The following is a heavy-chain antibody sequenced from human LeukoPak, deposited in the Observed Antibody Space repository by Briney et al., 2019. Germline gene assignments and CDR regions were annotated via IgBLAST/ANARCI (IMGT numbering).Heavy chain of an antibody. CDR3: ARDYAGTNWFGP. J-gene: IGHJ5*02. CDR2: INSDGSST. D-gene: IGHD1-26*01. Sequence: PGGSLRLCSAASGFTFSSYWMHWVRKAQGKGLVWVSRINSDGSSTSYADSVRGRFTISRDNAKNTLYLQMNSLRAEDTAVYYCARDYAGTNWFGPWGQGTLVTVSS. CDR1: GFTFSSYW. V-gene: IGHV3-74*01.